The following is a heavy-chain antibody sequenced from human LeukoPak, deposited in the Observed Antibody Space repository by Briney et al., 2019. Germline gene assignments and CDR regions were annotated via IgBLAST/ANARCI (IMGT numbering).Heavy chain of an antibody. D-gene: IGHD6-13*01. V-gene: IGHV4-59*01. CDR3: ARAIPSSSWYYYGMDV. J-gene: IGHJ6*02. CDR1: GGSISSYY. CDR2: IYYSGST. Sequence: AETLSLTCTVSGGSISSYYWSWVRQPPGKGLEWIGYIYYSGSTNYNPSLKSRVTISVDTSKNPFSPKLSSVTAADTAVYYCARAIPSSSWYYYGMDVWGQGTTVTVSS.